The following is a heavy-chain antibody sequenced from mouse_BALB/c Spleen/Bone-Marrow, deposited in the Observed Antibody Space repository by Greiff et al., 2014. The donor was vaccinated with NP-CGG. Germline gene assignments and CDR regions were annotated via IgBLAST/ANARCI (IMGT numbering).Heavy chain of an antibody. V-gene: IGHV5-12-2*01. CDR3: ARLPFDY. CDR2: ISNSGGSI. J-gene: IGHJ2*01. Sequence: DVKLVESXGGLVQPGGSLKLSCAASGFTFSSYTMSWVRQTPEKRLEWVAYISNSGGSIYYPDTVKGRFTISRDNAKNTLYLQMSSLKSEDTAMYYCARLPFDYWGQGTTLTVSS. CDR1: GFTFSSYT.